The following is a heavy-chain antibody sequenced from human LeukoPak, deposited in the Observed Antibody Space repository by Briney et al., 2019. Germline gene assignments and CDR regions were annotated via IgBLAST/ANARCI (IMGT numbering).Heavy chain of an antibody. J-gene: IGHJ4*02. V-gene: IGHV3-30-3*01. CDR3: ARSAEMASIFADY. CDR2: ISYDGSNK. D-gene: IGHD5-24*01. CDR1: GFTFSSYA. Sequence: PGGSLRLSCAASGFTFSSYAMHWVRQAPGKGLEWVAVISYDGSNKYYADSVKGRFTISRDNSKNTLYLQMNSLRAEDTAVYYCARSAEMASIFADYWGQGTLVTVSS.